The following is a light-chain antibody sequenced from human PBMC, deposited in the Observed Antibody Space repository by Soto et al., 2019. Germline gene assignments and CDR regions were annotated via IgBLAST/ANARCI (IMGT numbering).Light chain of an antibody. CDR1: QSISRW. CDR2: DAS. CDR3: QQYNTYWT. V-gene: IGKV1-5*01. J-gene: IGKJ1*01. Sequence: DIQMTQSPSTLSASVGDRGTITCRASQSISRWVAWYQQKPGKAPNLLIYDASNLESGVPSRFSGSGSGTEFSLTISCLQPDDFATYYCQQYNTYWTFGQGTKVEIK.